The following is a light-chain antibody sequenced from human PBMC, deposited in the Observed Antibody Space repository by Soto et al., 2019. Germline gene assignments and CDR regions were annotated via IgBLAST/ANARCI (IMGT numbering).Light chain of an antibody. Sequence: DIVMTQSPDSLAVSLGERATINCKSSQSVLYSSNNKNYLAWSQQKPGQPHKLLIYWASTRESCVPDRFSGSGCGTDFHLSISSRQAQDVAVYYCQQYYSSPFTFVPGTKLQIK. CDR3: QQYYSSPFT. V-gene: IGKV4-1*01. CDR1: QSVLYSSNNKNY. J-gene: IGKJ2*01. CDR2: WAS.